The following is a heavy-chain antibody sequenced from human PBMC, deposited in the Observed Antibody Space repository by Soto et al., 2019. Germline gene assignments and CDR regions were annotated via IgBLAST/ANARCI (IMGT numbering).Heavy chain of an antibody. CDR3: ARDHSSSWLIPNYFDY. D-gene: IGHD6-13*01. CDR2: IYYSGST. CDR1: GGSISSGGYY. Sequence: QVQLQESGPGLVKPSQTLSLTCTVSGGSISSGGYYWSWIRQHPGKGLEWIGYIYYSGSTYYNPSIKSRVTISVDTSKNQFSLKLSSVTAADTAVYYCARDHSSSWLIPNYFDYWGQGTLVTVSS. V-gene: IGHV4-31*03. J-gene: IGHJ4*02.